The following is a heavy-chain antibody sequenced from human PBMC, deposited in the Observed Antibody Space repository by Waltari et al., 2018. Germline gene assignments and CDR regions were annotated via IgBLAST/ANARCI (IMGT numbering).Heavy chain of an antibody. CDR3: ARGHYDFWSEFDY. CDR1: GFTFSSYS. D-gene: IGHD3-3*01. Sequence: EVQLVESGGGLVQPGGSPRLSCAASGFTFSSYSMNWVRQAPGKGLEWVSYISSSSSTIYYADSVKGRFTISRDNAKNSLYLQMNSLRAEDTAVYYCARGHYDFWSEFDYWGQGTLVTVSS. V-gene: IGHV3-48*04. J-gene: IGHJ4*02. CDR2: ISSSSSTI.